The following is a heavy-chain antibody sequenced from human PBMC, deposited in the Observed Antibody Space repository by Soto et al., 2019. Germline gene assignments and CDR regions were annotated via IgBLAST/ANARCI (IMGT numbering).Heavy chain of an antibody. V-gene: IGHV3-30-3*01. CDR3: ARDYYRFNSGYGFSMDV. J-gene: IGHJ6*02. CDR2: ISYDGSNK. CDR1: GFTFSSYA. Sequence: GGSLRLSCAASGFTFSSYAMHWVRQAPGKGLEWVAVISYDGSNKFYADSVKGRFTISRDYSKNSLYLQMNSLRAEDTAVYYCARDYYRFNSGYGFSMDVWGQGTTVTVSS. D-gene: IGHD5-12*01.